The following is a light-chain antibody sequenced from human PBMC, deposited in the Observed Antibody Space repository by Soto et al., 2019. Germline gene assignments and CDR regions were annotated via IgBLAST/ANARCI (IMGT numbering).Light chain of an antibody. CDR1: QSISSW. CDR2: KAS. Sequence: DIQMTQSPSTLSASVGDRVTLTCRASQSISSWLAWYQHKPGKAPKLLIYKASSLESGVPSRFSGIGSGTEFTLTISSLQPDDFATYYCQQYNSYAFTFGGGTKVE. CDR3: QQYNSYAFT. J-gene: IGKJ4*01. V-gene: IGKV1-5*03.